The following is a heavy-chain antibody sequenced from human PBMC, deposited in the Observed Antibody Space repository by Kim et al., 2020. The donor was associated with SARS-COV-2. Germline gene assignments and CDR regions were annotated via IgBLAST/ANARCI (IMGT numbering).Heavy chain of an antibody. J-gene: IGHJ6*02. CDR3: ARGTRIKMVRGGYGMDV. V-gene: IGHV4-34*01. CDR1: GGSFSGYY. CDR2: INHSGST. Sequence: SETLSLTCAVYGGSFSGYYWSWIRQPPGKGLEWIGEINHSGSTNYNPSLKSRVTISVDTSKNQFSLKLSSVTAADTAVYYCARGTRIKMVRGGYGMDVWGQGTTVTVSS. D-gene: IGHD3-10*01.